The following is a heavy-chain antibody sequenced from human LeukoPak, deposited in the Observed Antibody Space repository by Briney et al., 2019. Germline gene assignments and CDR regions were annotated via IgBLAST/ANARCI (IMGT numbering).Heavy chain of an antibody. CDR3: ARHSRETEGRWLDP. J-gene: IGHJ5*02. Sequence: GESLKISCKGPGYSFTNYWIGWVRQMPGKGLEWMVIIYPGNSDTTYSPSFQGQVTISADKSISTAYLQWSSLKASDTAMYYCARHSRETEGRWLDPWGRGTLVTVSS. D-gene: IGHD5-24*01. CDR2: IYPGNSDT. CDR1: GYSFTNYW. V-gene: IGHV5-51*01.